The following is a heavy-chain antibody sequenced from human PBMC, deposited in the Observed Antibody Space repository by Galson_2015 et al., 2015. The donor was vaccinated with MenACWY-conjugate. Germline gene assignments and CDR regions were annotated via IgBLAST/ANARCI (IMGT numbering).Heavy chain of an antibody. Sequence: SLRLSCAASGFIFSSYGMHWVRQAPGKGLEWVAVMWYDGSNKYYADSVKGRFTISSDKSKNTLYLQMNSLRAEDTAVHYCARESRGYSYSYARDAFDVWGQGTMVTVSS. CDR3: ARESRGYSYSYARDAFDV. J-gene: IGHJ3*01. D-gene: IGHD5-18*01. CDR2: MWYDGSNK. V-gene: IGHV3-33*01. CDR1: GFIFSSYG.